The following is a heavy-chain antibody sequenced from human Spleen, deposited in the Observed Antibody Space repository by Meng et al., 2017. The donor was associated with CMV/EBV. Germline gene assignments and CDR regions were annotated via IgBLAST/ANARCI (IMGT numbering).Heavy chain of an antibody. Sequence: CKGSGYTFTTYGMGWVRQMPGKGLEWMEMIYPGDSDTRYSPSFQGQVTISADKSISTAYLQWSSLKASDTAMYYCARRGYNNYPTDYWGQGTLVTVSS. CDR3: ARRGYNNYPTDY. D-gene: IGHD4-11*01. V-gene: IGHV5-51*01. J-gene: IGHJ4*02. CDR1: GYTFTTYG. CDR2: IYPGDSDT.